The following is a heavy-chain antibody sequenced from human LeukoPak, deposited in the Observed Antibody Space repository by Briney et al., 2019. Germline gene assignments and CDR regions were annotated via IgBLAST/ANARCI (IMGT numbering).Heavy chain of an antibody. CDR3: ARTLQAISSGWYYFDY. V-gene: IGHV3-23*01. Sequence: PGGSLRLSCAASGFTFSSYAMSWVRQAPGKGLEWVSAISGSGGSTYYADSVKGRFTISRDNSKNTLYLQMNSLRAEDTAVYYCARTLQAISSGWYYFDYWGQGTLVTVSS. J-gene: IGHJ4*02. D-gene: IGHD6-19*01. CDR2: ISGSGGST. CDR1: GFTFSSYA.